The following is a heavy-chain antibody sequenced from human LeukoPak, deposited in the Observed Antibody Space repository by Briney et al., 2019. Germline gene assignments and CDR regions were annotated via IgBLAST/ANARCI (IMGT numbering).Heavy chain of an antibody. V-gene: IGHV4-59*08. CDR1: GVSISNYY. D-gene: IGHD3-9*01. J-gene: IGHJ4*02. CDR3: AGQILTGYSNFDY. CDR2: VYYNGNT. Sequence: SETLSLTCSVSGVSISNYYWNWIRQPPGKGLEWIGSVYYNGNTKYNPSLRSRVSISVDTSKMQFSLRLTSVTAADTAFYFCAGQILTGYSNFDYWGQGALVTVSS.